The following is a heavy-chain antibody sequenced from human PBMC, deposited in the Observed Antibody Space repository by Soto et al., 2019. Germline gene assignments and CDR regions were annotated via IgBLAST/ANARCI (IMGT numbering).Heavy chain of an antibody. D-gene: IGHD2-2*01. CDR3: ARVPDR. CDR1: GGSLGGGSCC. CDR2: IYHSGST. V-gene: IGHV4-30-2*01. J-gene: IGHJ5*02. Sequence: SETMSVTWAFAGGSLGGGSCCWSWIRQPPGKGLEWIGYIYHSGSTYYNPSLKSRVTISVDRSKNQFSLKLSSVTAAHTAAYYCARVPDRSGQGTLGTVSS.